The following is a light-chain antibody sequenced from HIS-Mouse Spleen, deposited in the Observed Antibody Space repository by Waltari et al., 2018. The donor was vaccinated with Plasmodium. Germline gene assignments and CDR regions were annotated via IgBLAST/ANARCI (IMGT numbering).Light chain of an antibody. J-gene: IGLJ2*01. CDR1: SSDVGGYNY. CDR3: SSYTSSSTLV. Sequence: QSALTQPASVSGSPGQSITISCTGTSSDVGGYNYVSWYQQHPGKAPKLMIYEVSNRPSGVSTRVFGSKSGKTAALLISGLQAEDEADYYCSSYTSSSTLVFGGGTKLTVL. CDR2: EVS. V-gene: IGLV2-14*01.